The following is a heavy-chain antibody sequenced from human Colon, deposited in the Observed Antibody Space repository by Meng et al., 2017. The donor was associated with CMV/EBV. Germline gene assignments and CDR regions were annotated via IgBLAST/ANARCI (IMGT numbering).Heavy chain of an antibody. V-gene: IGHV3-66*02. CDR3: ARKVYSSSIDI. CDR2: IYSGGST. Sequence: GGSLRLSCAASGFTVSSNYMSWVRQAPGKGLEWVSVIYSGGSTYYADSVKGRFTISRANSKNTLYLQMNSLRAEDTAVYYCARKVYSSSIDIWGQGTLVTVSS. CDR1: GFTVSSNY. D-gene: IGHD6-6*01. J-gene: IGHJ4*02.